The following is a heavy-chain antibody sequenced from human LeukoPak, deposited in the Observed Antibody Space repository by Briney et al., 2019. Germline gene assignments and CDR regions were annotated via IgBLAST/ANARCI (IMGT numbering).Heavy chain of an antibody. CDR2: ISGSGGST. J-gene: IGHJ4*02. D-gene: IGHD2-2*01. V-gene: IGHV3-23*01. Sequence: GGSLRLSCAASGFTFSSYAMSWVRLAPGKGLEWVSAISGSGGSTYYADSVKGRFTISRDNSKNTLYLQMNSLRAEDTAVYYCATTLDDYCSSTSCYLYYFDYWGQGTLVTVSS. CDR3: ATTLDDYCSSTSCYLYYFDY. CDR1: GFTFSSYA.